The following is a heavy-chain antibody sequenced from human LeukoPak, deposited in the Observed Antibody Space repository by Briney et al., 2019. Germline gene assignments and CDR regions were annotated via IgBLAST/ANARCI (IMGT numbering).Heavy chain of an antibody. D-gene: IGHD2-2*01. J-gene: IGHJ5*02. CDR3: ARAPYCSSTSCSLKYNWFDP. CDR1: GGSISSGSYY. V-gene: IGHV4-61*02. CDR2: IYTSGST. Sequence: SETLSLTCTVSGGSISSGSYYWTWIRQPAGKGLEWIGRIYTSGSTNYNPSLKSRVTISVDTSKNQFSLKLSSVTAADTAVYYCARAPYCSSTSCSLKYNWFDPWGQGTLVTVSS.